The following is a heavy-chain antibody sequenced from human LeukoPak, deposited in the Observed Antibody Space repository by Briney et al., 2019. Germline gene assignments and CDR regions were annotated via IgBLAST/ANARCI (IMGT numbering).Heavy chain of an antibody. Sequence: ASVKVSCKASGYTFNNFGISWVRQAPGQGLEWMGWISGHNANTKCAQKFQGRVTMTTDTSMSTAHMELRSLRSDDTAVYYCGREFCNSVSCFHPDYWGQGTLVTVSS. J-gene: IGHJ4*02. D-gene: IGHD2/OR15-2a*01. V-gene: IGHV1-18*01. CDR3: GREFCNSVSCFHPDY. CDR1: GYTFNNFG. CDR2: ISGHNANT.